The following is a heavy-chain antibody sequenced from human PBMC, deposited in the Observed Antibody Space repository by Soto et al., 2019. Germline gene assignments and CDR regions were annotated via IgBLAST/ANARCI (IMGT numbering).Heavy chain of an antibody. CDR2: IYSGGST. CDR3: ARDRVESGYPEYFQH. J-gene: IGHJ1*01. D-gene: IGHD3-22*01. Sequence: EEQLVESGGGLIQPGGSLRLSCAASGFTVSSNYMSWVRQAPGKGLEWVSVIYSGGSTYYADSVKGRFTISRDNSKNTLYLQMNSLRAEDTAVYYCARDRVESGYPEYFQHWRQGTLVTVSS. V-gene: IGHV3-53*01. CDR1: GFTVSSNY.